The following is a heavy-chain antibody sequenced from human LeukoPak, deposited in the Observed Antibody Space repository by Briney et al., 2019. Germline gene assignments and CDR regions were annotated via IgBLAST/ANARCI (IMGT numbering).Heavy chain of an antibody. CDR2: IYHSGST. D-gene: IGHD3-9*01. CDR1: GYSISSGYY. J-gene: IGHJ6*04. CDR3: ARDQGGYYDILTGPSR. V-gene: IGHV4-38-2*02. Sequence: SETLSLTCAVSGYSISSGYYWGWIRQPPGKGLEWIGSIYHSGSTYYNPSLKSRVTISVDTSKNQFSLKLSSVTAADTAVYYCARDQGGYYDILTGPSRWGKGTTVTVSS.